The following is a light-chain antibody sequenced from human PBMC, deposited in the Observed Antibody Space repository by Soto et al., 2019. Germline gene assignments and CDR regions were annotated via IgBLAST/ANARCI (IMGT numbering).Light chain of an antibody. V-gene: IGLV2-14*01. CDR3: SSYTSSSTDV. J-gene: IGLJ1*01. CDR2: EVS. CDR1: SSDVGRYNY. Sequence: QSVLTQPASVSGSPGQSITISCTGTSSDVGRYNYVSWYQQHPGKAPKLMIYEVSNRPSGVSNRFSGSKSGNTASLTISGLQAEDEADYYCSSYTSSSTDVFGTGTKLTVL.